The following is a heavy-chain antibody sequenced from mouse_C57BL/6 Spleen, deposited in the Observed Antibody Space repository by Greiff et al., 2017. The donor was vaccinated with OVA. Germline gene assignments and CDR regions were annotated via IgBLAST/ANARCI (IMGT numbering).Heavy chain of an antibody. CDR2: IDPSDSYT. Sequence: QVQLQQPGAKLVMPGASVKLSCKASGYTFTSYWMHWVKQRPGQGLEWIGEIDPSDSYTNYNQKFKGKSTLTVDKSSSTAYMQLSSLTSEDSAVYYCARWDSSGPDYWGKGTTLTVSS. V-gene: IGHV1-69*01. D-gene: IGHD3-2*02. J-gene: IGHJ2*01. CDR3: ARWDSSGPDY. CDR1: GYTFTSYW.